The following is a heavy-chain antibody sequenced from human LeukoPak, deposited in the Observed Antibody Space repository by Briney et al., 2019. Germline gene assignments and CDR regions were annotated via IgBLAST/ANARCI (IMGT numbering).Heavy chain of an antibody. CDR3: ARAHYGSGSYYNFAFDI. Sequence: SETLSLTCTVSGGSISSSSYYWGWIRQPPGKGLEWIGSIYYSGSTNYNPSLKSRVTISVDTSKNQFSLKLSSVTAADTAVYYCARAHYGSGSYYNFAFDIWGQGTMVTVSS. V-gene: IGHV4-39*07. CDR2: IYYSGST. D-gene: IGHD3-10*01. CDR1: GGSISSSSYY. J-gene: IGHJ3*02.